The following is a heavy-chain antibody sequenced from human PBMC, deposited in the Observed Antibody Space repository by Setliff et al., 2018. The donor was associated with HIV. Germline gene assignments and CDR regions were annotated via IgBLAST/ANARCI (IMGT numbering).Heavy chain of an antibody. V-gene: IGHV3-23*01. CDR3: ARDDRWVYNDYLDY. CDR2: IGGSTGST. D-gene: IGHD3-10*01. CDR1: GFAFDNYC. J-gene: IGHJ4*02. Sequence: PGESLKISCAASGFAFDNYCMTWVRQAPGKGLEWVSAIGGSTGSTYYADSVKGRFTISTDNSKNTLYLQVNSLRTEDTAVYFCARDDRWVYNDYLDYWGQGTLVTVSS.